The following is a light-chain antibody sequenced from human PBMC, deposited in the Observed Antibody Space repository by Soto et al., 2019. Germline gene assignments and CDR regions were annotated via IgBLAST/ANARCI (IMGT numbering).Light chain of an antibody. J-gene: IGKJ5*01. CDR1: QSISSW. Sequence: DIQMTQSPSTLSASVGDRVTITCRASQSISSWLAWYQQKPGKAPKLLIYDASSLESGVPSRFSGSGSGTEFTLTISSLQLDDFATYYCQQYNSYSITFGQGTRLAIK. V-gene: IGKV1-5*01. CDR2: DAS. CDR3: QQYNSYSIT.